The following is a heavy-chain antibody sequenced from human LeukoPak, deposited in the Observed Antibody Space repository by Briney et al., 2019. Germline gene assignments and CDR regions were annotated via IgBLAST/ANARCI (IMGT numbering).Heavy chain of an antibody. CDR2: INHSGST. CDR1: GGSFSGYY. D-gene: IGHD5-18*01. J-gene: IGHJ4*02. Sequence: TSETLSLTCAVYGGSFSGYYWSWIRQPPGKGLEWIGEINHSGSTNYNPSLKSRVTTSVDTSKNQFSLKLSSVTAADTAVYYCASQGDTAMVIDYWGQGTLVTVSS. V-gene: IGHV4-34*01. CDR3: ASQGDTAMVIDY.